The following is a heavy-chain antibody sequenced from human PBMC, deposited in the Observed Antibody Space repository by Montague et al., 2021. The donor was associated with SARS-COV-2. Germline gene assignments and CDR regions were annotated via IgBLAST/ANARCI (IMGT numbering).Heavy chain of an antibody. D-gene: IGHD6-19*01. CDR2: IYYSGST. CDR3: ARQENSSGWFKPDAFDI. J-gene: IGHJ3*02. CDR1: GGSISSSSYY. Sequence: SETLYITCTVSGGSISSSSYYWGWIRQPPGKGLEWIGSIYYSGSTYYNPSLKSRVTISVDTSKNQFSLKLSSVTAADTAVYYCARQENSSGWFKPDAFDIWGQGTMVTGSS. V-gene: IGHV4-39*01.